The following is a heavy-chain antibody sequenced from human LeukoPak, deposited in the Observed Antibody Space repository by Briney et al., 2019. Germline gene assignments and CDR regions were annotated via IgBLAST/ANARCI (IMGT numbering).Heavy chain of an antibody. V-gene: IGHV3-15*01. CDR1: GFTFSNAW. J-gene: IGHJ4*02. CDR3: ARPAESSSWYPTTPDY. CDR2: IKSKTDGGTT. D-gene: IGHD6-13*01. Sequence: SGGSLRLSCAASGFTFSNAWMSWVRQAPGKGLEWVGRIKSKTDGGTTDYAAPVKGRFTISRDDSKNTLYLQMNSLKTEDTAVYYCARPAESSSWYPTTPDYWGQGTLVTVSS.